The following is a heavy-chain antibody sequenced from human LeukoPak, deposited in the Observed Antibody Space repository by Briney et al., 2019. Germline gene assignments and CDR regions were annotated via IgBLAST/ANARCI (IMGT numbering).Heavy chain of an antibody. CDR1: GFTFNNHP. D-gene: IGHD3-22*01. Sequence: GGSLRLSCAASGFTFNNHPMHRVRQAPGKGLEYVSAISSDGGSPYYADSVKGRFTISRDNSKNTLYLQMGSLRDEDTAVYYCARADHDSGAYYADFWGQGTLVTVSS. CDR2: ISSDGGSP. V-gene: IGHV3-64*02. CDR3: ARADHDSGAYYADF. J-gene: IGHJ4*02.